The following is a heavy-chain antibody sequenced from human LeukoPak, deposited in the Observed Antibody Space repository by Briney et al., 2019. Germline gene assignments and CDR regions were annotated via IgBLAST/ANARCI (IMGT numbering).Heavy chain of an antibody. CDR1: GYTFTNSW. CDR2: IYPGDSDT. D-gene: IGHD1-26*01. Sequence: HGESLKISCKGSGYTFTNSWIGWVRQMPGKGLEWMGVIYPGDSDTRYRPSFQGQVTVSADKSSSTAYLQWSSLKASDTAMYYCARFSVDGTYYPDYWGQGTLVTVSS. J-gene: IGHJ4*02. CDR3: ARFSVDGTYYPDY. V-gene: IGHV5-51*01.